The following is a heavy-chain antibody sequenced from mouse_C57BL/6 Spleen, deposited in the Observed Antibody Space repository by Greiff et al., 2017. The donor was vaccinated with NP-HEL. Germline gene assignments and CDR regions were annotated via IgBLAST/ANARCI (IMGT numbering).Heavy chain of an antibody. V-gene: IGHV5-4*01. CDR3: AREGGYFDY. CDR1: GFTFSSYA. J-gene: IGHJ2*01. Sequence: EVQLKESGGGLVKPGGSLKLSCAASGFTFSSYAMSWVRQTPEKRLEWVATISDGGSYTYYPDNVKGRFTISRDNAKNNLYLQMSHLKSEDTAMYYCAREGGYFDYWGQGTTLTVSS. CDR2: ISDGGSYT.